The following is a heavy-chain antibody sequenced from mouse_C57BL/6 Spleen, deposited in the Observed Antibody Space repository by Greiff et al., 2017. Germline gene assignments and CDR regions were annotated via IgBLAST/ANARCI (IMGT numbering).Heavy chain of an antibody. CDR3: ARHGGEVEY. Sequence: VMLVESGGGLVQPGGSLKLSCATSGFSFSDYYMYWVRQTPEKRLEWVAYISNGGGSNDYPATVKGRFTISRENAKNTLYLQMSRLKSMDTAMYYCARHGGEVEYWGKGTSVTVS. CDR1: GFSFSDYY. CDR2: ISNGGGSN. V-gene: IGHV5-12*02. J-gene: IGHJ4*01.